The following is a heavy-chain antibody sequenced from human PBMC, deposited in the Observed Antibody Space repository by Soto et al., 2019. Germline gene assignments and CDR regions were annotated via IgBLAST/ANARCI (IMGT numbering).Heavy chain of an antibody. J-gene: IGHJ5*02. V-gene: IGHV4-34*01. CDR3: ARGRAIAARRTNWFDP. Sequence: SETLSLTCAVYGGSFSGYYWSWIRQPPGKGLEWIGEINHSGSTNYNPSLKSRVTISVDTSKNQFSLKLSSVTAADTAVYYCARGRAIAARRTNWFDPWGQGTIVTVYS. CDR2: INHSGST. D-gene: IGHD6-6*01. CDR1: GGSFSGYY.